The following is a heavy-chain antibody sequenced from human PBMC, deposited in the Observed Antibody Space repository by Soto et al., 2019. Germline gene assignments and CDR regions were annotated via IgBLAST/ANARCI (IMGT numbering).Heavy chain of an antibody. CDR2: ISYDGTN. Sequence: QVQLVESGGGVVQPGRSLRLSCAASGFTFSSYAMHWVRQAPGKGLEWVAVISYDGTNNYADSVKGRFIISRDNSKNTLYLQMNSLRAEDTAFYYCASGSDSSGYYYLGRYWGQGTLVTVSS. J-gene: IGHJ4*02. V-gene: IGHV3-30-3*01. D-gene: IGHD3-22*01. CDR3: ASGSDSSGYYYLGRY. CDR1: GFTFSSYA.